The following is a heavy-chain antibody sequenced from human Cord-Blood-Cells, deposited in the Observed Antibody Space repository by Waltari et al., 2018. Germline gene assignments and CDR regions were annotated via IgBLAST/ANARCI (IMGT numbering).Heavy chain of an antibody. Sequence: QVQLVQSGAGVKKPGASVKVSCKASGYTFTGYYMHWVRQAPGQGLEWMGRINPNSGGTNYAQKFQGRVTMTRDTSISTAYMELSRLRSDDTAVYYCARSYGAAGTCFQHWGQGTLVTVSS. V-gene: IGHV1-2*06. J-gene: IGHJ1*01. D-gene: IGHD6-13*01. CDR3: ARSYGAAGTCFQH. CDR2: INPNSGGT. CDR1: GYTFTGYY.